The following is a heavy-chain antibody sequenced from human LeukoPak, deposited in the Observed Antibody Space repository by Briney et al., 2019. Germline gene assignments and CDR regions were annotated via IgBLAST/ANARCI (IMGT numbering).Heavy chain of an antibody. CDR1: GGSFTGYY. J-gene: IGHJ4*02. CDR2: INHSGST. CDR3: ARDEGSRGYSGYDL. Sequence: SETLSLTCAVYGGSFTGYYWSWIRQPPGKGLEWLGEINHSGSTNYNPSLKSRVTISVDTSKKQFSLKLSHVTAAEPAIYYCARDEGSRGYSGYDLWGQGTLVTVSS. V-gene: IGHV4-34*01. D-gene: IGHD5-12*01.